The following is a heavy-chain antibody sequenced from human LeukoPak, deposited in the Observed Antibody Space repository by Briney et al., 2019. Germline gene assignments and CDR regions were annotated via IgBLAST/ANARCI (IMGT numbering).Heavy chain of an antibody. CDR3: TRGRGNP. CDR2: IYHSGST. CDR1: GYSISSGYY. D-gene: IGHD3-10*01. J-gene: IGHJ5*02. Sequence: SETLSLTWTVSGYSISSGYYWGWIRQPPGKGLEYIGSIYHSGSTYYNPSLKSRVTISVDTSKNQFSLKLSSVTAADTAVYYCTRGRGNPWGQGTLVTVSS. V-gene: IGHV4-38-2*02.